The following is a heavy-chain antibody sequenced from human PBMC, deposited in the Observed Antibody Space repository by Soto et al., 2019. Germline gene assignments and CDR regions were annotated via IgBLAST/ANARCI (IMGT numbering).Heavy chain of an antibody. J-gene: IGHJ4*02. CDR2: ISGYNGNK. CDR3: ATRSPAFDF. V-gene: IGHV1-18*01. Sequence: ASVKVSCKASGYTFTSYGISWVRQAPGQGPEWMGWISGYNGNKKYAQKLQGRVTMTTDTSTSTAYMELRSLRSDDTAVYYCATRSPAFDFWGQGTLVTVSS. CDR1: GYTFTSYG.